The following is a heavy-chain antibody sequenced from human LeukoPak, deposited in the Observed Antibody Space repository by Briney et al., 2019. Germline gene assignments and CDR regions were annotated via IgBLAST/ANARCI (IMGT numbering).Heavy chain of an antibody. V-gene: IGHV3-7*03. CDR3: ATSGYSGYGIDY. Sequence: GGSLRLSCAASGFTLNNAWMTWVRQAPGKGLEWVANIKQDGSDTYSVDSVKGRFTISRDNAKNSLYLEMNSLRVEDTAVYYCATSGYSGYGIDYWGQGTLVAVSS. J-gene: IGHJ4*02. D-gene: IGHD5-12*01. CDR1: GFTLNNAW. CDR2: IKQDGSDT.